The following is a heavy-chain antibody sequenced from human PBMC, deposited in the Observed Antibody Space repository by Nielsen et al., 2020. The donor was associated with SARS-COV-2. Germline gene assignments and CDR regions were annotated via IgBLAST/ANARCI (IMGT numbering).Heavy chain of an antibody. J-gene: IGHJ5*02. V-gene: IGHV1-8*01. CDR1: GYTFTSYD. D-gene: IGHD2-2*01. Sequence: ASVKVSCKASGYTFTSYDINWVRQATGQGLEWMGWMNPNSGNTGYAQKFQGRVTMTRNTSISTAYMELSSLRSEDTAVYYCARGGYCSSTSCLEGGWFDPWGQGTLVTVSS. CDR3: ARGGYCSSTSCLEGGWFDP. CDR2: MNPNSGNT.